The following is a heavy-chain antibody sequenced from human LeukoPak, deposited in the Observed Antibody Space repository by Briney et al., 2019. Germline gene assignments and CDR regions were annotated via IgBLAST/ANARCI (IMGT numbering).Heavy chain of an antibody. V-gene: IGHV4-38-2*02. J-gene: IGHJ5*02. D-gene: IGHD6-13*01. CDR1: DYSISSGYY. CDR3: ARDGLSSSWYADWFDP. CDR2: MYHSGSS. Sequence: SETLSLTCTVSDYSISSGYYWGWIRQPPGKGLEWIGSMYHSGSSYYNPSLKSRVTISVDTSKNQFSLKLSSVTAADTAVYYCARDGLSSSWYADWFDPWGQGTLVTVSS.